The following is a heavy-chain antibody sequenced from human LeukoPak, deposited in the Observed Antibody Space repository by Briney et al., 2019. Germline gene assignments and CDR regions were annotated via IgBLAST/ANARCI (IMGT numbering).Heavy chain of an antibody. Sequence: SETLSLTCTVSGGSISSSSYYWGWIRQPPGKGLEWIGSIYYSGSTYYNPSLKSRVTISVDTSKNQFSLKLSSVTAADTAVYYCAGGGYCSSTSCYYHFDYWGQGTLVTVSS. D-gene: IGHD2-2*01. CDR1: GGSISSSSYY. V-gene: IGHV4-39*07. CDR2: IYYSGST. J-gene: IGHJ4*02. CDR3: AGGGYCSSTSCYYHFDY.